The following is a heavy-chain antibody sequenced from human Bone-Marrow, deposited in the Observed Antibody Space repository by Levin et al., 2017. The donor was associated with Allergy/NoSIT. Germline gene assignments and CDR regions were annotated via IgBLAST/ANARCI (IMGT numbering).Heavy chain of an antibody. CDR2: ISWNSGSI. V-gene: IGHV3-9*01. CDR3: ARDMGRGSGWSHRGYYFDY. D-gene: IGHD6-19*01. Sequence: GGSLRLSCAASGFKFDDYAMHWVRQVPGKGLEWVSGISWNSGSIGFADSVNGRFTISRDNAKNSLYLQMNSLRTEDTGLYYCARDMGRGSGWSHRGYYFDYWGQGTLITVTS. CDR1: GFKFDDYA. J-gene: IGHJ4*02.